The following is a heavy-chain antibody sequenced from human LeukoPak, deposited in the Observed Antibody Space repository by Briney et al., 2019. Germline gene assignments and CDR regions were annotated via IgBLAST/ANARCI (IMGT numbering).Heavy chain of an antibody. CDR2: ISSSSSTI. Sequence: GGSLRLSCIVSGFTLSSYEMNWVRQAPGKGLEWVSYISSSSSTIYYADSVKGRFTISRDNAKNSLYLQMNSLRAEDTAVYYCARDTAGITMVRGQFDPWGQGTLVTVSS. CDR1: GFTLSSYE. V-gene: IGHV3-48*01. D-gene: IGHD3-10*01. CDR3: ARDTAGITMVRGQFDP. J-gene: IGHJ5*02.